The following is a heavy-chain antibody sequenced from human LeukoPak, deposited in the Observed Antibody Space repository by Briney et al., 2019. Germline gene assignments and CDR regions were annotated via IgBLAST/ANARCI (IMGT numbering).Heavy chain of an antibody. CDR1: GFTSTNDG. V-gene: IGHV3-23*01. CDR2: ISGSGSST. J-gene: IGHJ3*02. D-gene: IGHD4-17*01. Sequence: PGGCLRLSCAASGFTSTNDGMSWVRQAPGKGLEWVSAISGSGSSTYYADSVKGRFTISRDNSKNTLYLQTNRLRAEDTAVYYCAKTNYGDISDAFDIWGQGTMVTVSS. CDR3: AKTNYGDISDAFDI.